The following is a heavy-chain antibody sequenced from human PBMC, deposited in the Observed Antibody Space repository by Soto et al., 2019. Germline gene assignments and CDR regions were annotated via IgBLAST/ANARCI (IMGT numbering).Heavy chain of an antibody. CDR3: AGVRGFYGGSERGGLGMDD. V-gene: IGHV3-48*02. Sequence: EVQLVESGGGLVQPGGSLRLSCAASGFTFSSYSMNWVRQAPGKGLEWVSYISSSSSTIYYEDSVKGRFTISTDNAKNPPYVVLNRLSDAETAVYYCAGVRGFYGGSERGGLGMDDGGQVSAVTVSS. CDR1: GFTFSSYS. J-gene: IGHJ6*02. D-gene: IGHD1-26*01. CDR2: ISSSSSTI.